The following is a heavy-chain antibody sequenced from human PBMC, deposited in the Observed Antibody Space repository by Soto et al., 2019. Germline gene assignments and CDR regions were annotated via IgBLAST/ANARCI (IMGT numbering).Heavy chain of an antibody. CDR1: GGSISSSSYY. V-gene: IGHV4-39*01. CDR3: ASALFILGYCSSTSCPHFDY. D-gene: IGHD2-2*01. CDR2: IYYSGST. J-gene: IGHJ4*02. Sequence: SETLSLTCTVSGGSISSSSYYWGWIRQPPGKGLEWIGSIYYSGSTYYNPSLKSRVTISVDTSKNQFSLKLSSVTAADTAVYYCASALFILGYCSSTSCPHFDYWGQGTLVTVSS.